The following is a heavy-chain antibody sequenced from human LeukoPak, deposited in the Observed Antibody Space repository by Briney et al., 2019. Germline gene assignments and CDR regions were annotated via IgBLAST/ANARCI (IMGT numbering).Heavy chain of an antibody. V-gene: IGHV1-46*01. CDR2: INPSGGST. D-gene: IGHD1-14*01. CDR1: GYTFTSYY. J-gene: IGHJ6*02. CDR3: ARETGMTPPNYYYYGMDV. Sequence: GASVKVSCKASGYTFTSYYVHWVRQAPGQGLEWMRIINPSGGSTTYAQKFQGRVTMTRDTSTSTVYMELSSLRSEDTAVYYCARETGMTPPNYYYYGMDVWGQGTTVTVSS.